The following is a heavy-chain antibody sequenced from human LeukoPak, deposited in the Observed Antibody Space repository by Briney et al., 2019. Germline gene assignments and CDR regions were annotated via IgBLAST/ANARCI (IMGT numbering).Heavy chain of an antibody. CDR1: GFTFSSYA. CDR3: AKGSLFGVVIIGYFDY. Sequence: VGSLRLSCAASGFTFSSYAMSWVRQAPGKGLEWVSAISGSGGSTYYADSVKGRFTISRDNSKNTLYLQMNSLRAEDTAVYYCAKGSLFGVVIIGYFDYWGQGTLVTVSS. V-gene: IGHV3-23*01. J-gene: IGHJ4*02. CDR2: ISGSGGST. D-gene: IGHD3-3*01.